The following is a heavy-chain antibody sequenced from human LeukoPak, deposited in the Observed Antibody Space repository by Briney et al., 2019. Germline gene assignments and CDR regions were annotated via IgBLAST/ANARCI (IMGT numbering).Heavy chain of an antibody. V-gene: IGHV3-7*01. Sequence: PGGSLRLSCAASGFSLRNYWMSWVRQAPGKGLEWVANKNQDRSDKYYVDSVMGRFTISKDNAKNSVYLQMNSLRPEDTAIYYCAWYGVTHGLDVWGQGTTVTVSS. CDR1: GFSLRNYW. CDR2: KNQDRSDK. CDR3: AWYGVTHGLDV. D-gene: IGHD3-10*01. J-gene: IGHJ6*02.